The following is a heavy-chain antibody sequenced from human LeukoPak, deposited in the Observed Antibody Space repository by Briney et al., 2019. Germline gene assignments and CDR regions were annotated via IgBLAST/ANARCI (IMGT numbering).Heavy chain of an antibody. CDR2: ISSDGVTT. Sequence: GGSLRLSCSASGFTFSSYAMHWVPQAPGRGLEYVSAISSDGVTTYYADSVKGRFTISRDNSKNTLYLQMSSLRAEDTAVYYCVKAMATYGYRVPFDYWGQGTLVTVSS. CDR3: VKAMATYGYRVPFDY. D-gene: IGHD5-18*01. J-gene: IGHJ4*02. CDR1: GFTFSSYA. V-gene: IGHV3-64D*09.